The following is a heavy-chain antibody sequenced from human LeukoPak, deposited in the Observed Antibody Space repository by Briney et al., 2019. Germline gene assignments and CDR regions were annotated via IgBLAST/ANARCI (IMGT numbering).Heavy chain of an antibody. V-gene: IGHV3-23*01. CDR1: GFTFSSYA. CDR2: ISGSGGST. D-gene: IGHD5-24*01. Sequence: GGSLRLSCAASGFTFSSYAMSWVRQAPGKGLEWVSAISGSGGSTYYADSVKGRFTISRVNSKNPLYLQMNSLRAEDTAVYYCAKAGHRDGYTPGHYYYYMDFWRKGTTVTVSS. J-gene: IGHJ6*03. CDR3: AKAGHRDGYTPGHYYYYMDF.